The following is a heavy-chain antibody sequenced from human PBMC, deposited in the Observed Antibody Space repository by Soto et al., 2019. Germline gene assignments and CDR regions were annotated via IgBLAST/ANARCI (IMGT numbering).Heavy chain of an antibody. CDR1: GFIFSDHY. Sequence: PGGSLRLSCAASGFIFSDHYMGWIRQAPGKGLEWLSYITKSGSSARYADSVNGRITISRDNTKNSLFLQMNSLRDEDTGIYYCVRGPHYGAWVDYFGNWGQGTLVTVSS. D-gene: IGHD3-10*01. CDR3: VRGPHYGAWVDYFGN. V-gene: IGHV3-11*01. CDR2: ITKSGSSA. J-gene: IGHJ4*02.